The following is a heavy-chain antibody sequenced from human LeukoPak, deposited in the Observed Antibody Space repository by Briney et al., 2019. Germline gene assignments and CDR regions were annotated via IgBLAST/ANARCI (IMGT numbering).Heavy chain of an antibody. CDR3: ARDGRFAAYEPDY. D-gene: IGHD1-26*01. CDR1: GYTFTGYY. J-gene: IGHJ4*02. V-gene: IGHV1-2*02. Sequence: ASVKVSCKASGYTFTGYYMHWVRQAPGQGLEWMGWINPNSGGTNYAQKFQGRVTMTTDTSTSTAHMELRSLRYDDTAVYYCARDGRFAAYEPDYWGQGTLVTASS. CDR2: INPNSGGT.